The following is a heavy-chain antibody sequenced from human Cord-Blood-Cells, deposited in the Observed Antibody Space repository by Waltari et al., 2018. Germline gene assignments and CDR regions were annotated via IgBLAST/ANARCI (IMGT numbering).Heavy chain of an antibody. J-gene: IGHJ2*01. CDR3: ARARVAVDRNSRSSSSWYFDL. Sequence: QVQLQQSGPGLVKPSQTLSLTCAISGDSVSSNSAAWNWIRQSPSRGLEWLGRTYYRSKWYNDYAVSVKSRITINPDTSKNQFPLQLNSVTPEDTAVYYWARARVAVDRNSRSSSSWYFDLWGRGTLVTVSS. D-gene: IGHD6-6*01. CDR1: GDSVSSNSAA. CDR2: TYYRSKWYN. V-gene: IGHV6-1*01.